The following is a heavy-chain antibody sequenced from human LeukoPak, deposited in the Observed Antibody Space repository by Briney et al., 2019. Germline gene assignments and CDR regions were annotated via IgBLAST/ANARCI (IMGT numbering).Heavy chain of an antibody. CDR3: ARLGSRDGYTPQAFDY. V-gene: IGHV4-34*01. CDR1: GGSFSGFY. J-gene: IGHJ4*02. CDR2: LNHSGST. Sequence: KPSETLSLTCAVYGGSFSGFYWSWIRQPPGKGLEWIGELNHSGSTNYNPSLKSRVTISVDTSKNQFSLKLSSVTAADTAVYYCARLGSRDGYTPQAFDYWGQGTLVTVSS. D-gene: IGHD5-24*01.